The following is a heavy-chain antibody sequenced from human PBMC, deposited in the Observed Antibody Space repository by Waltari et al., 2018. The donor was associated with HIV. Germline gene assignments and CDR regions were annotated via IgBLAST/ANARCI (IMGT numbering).Heavy chain of an antibody. CDR2: IYYNGAA. CDR3: VRPNRRGLVGGRRTDGGFVDY. J-gene: IGHJ4*01. Sequence: PLQESGPAVVKPSATLSLICNVSRESIAKRTNSWGCLRQIPGRGLEWMGTIYYNGAASYNPSLKSRLTISVDTTKNQCSLKLKSVTVADTAVYFCVRPNRRGLVGGRRTDGGFVDYWGLGIRVIVSS. V-gene: IGHV4-39*01. CDR1: RESIAKRTNS. D-gene: IGHD2-15*01.